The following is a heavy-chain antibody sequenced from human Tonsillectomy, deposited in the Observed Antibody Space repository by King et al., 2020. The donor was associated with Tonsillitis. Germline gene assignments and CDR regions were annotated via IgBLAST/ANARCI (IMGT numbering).Heavy chain of an antibody. CDR3: ARSGWSSGTKGYYGMDV. CDR1: GGSFSGYY. CDR2: INHSGST. D-gene: IGHD6-19*01. V-gene: IGHV4-34*01. Sequence: VQLQQWGAGLLKPSETLSLTCTIYGGSFSGYYWSWIRQPPGKGLEWIGEINHSGSTNYNPSLKSRVTVSVDTSKNQFSLKVSSVTAADTAVYYCARSGWSSGTKGYYGMDVWGQGTTVTVSS. J-gene: IGHJ6*02.